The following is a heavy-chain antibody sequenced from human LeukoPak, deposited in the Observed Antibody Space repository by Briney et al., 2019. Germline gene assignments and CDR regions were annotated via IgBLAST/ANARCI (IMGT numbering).Heavy chain of an antibody. CDR3: ARDSGWYGTD. J-gene: IGHJ4*02. Sequence: SETLSLTCAVYGGSFSGYYWSWIRQPPGKGLEWIGEINHSGSTNYNPSLKSRVTISVDTSKNQFSLKLSSVTAADTAVYYCARDSGWYGTDWGQGTLVTVSS. CDR1: GGSFSGYY. V-gene: IGHV4-34*01. CDR2: INHSGST. D-gene: IGHD6-19*01.